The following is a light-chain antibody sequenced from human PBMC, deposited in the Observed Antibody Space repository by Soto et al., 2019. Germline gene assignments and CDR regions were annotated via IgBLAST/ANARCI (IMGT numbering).Light chain of an antibody. J-gene: IGKJ2*01. CDR3: QQRSNWPPLYT. V-gene: IGKV3-11*01. CDR1: QSVSSY. CDR2: DAS. Sequence: EIVLTQSPATLSLSPGERATLSCRASQSVSSYLAWYQQKPGQAPRLLIYDASNSATGIPARFSCSGSGTDFTLTIRSLEPEDFAVYYCQQRSNWPPLYTFGQGTKLEIK.